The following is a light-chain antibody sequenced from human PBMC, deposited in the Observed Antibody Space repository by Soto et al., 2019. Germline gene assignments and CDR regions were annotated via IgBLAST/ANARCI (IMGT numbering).Light chain of an antibody. CDR3: QQSYSRVFT. Sequence: DIQVTQSPSSLSASVGDRVTITCRASQTIDRDLNWYQQKPGKAPKLLIFAASSLQRGVPARFSGSGSGTDFTLTISSLQPDDFGTYYCQQSYSRVFTFGPGTKVDL. V-gene: IGKV1-39*01. CDR2: AAS. J-gene: IGKJ3*01. CDR1: QTIDRD.